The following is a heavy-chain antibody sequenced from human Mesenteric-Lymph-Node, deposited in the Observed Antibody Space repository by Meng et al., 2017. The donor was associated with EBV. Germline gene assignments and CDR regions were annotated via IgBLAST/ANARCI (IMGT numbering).Heavy chain of an antibody. CDR2: IYSDGATT. D-gene: IGHD3-16*01. Sequence: EGELVEAGGGLVWAGGVLSLSCAASGFTFSGYAMQWVRQAPGKGLVWVSRIYSDGATTGYADSVKGRFTISRDNAKKTLYLQMNSLRAEDTAVYYCAREVGGPGYWGQGTLVTVSS. CDR3: AREVGGPGY. CDR1: GFTFSGYA. V-gene: IGHV3-74*01. J-gene: IGHJ4*02.